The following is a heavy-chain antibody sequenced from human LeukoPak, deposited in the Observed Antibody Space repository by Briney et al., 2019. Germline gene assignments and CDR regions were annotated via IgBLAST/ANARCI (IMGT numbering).Heavy chain of an antibody. CDR1: GFTFSSYS. Sequence: PGGSLRLSCAASGFTFSSYSMNWVRQAPGKGLEWVSSISSSSSSYIYYADSVKGRFTISRDNAKNSLYLQMNSLRAEDTAVYYCARGGRGMGITTVRGAPYYFDYWGQGTLVTVSS. CDR3: ARGGRGMGITTVRGAPYYFDY. J-gene: IGHJ4*02. V-gene: IGHV3-21*01. CDR2: ISSSSSSYI. D-gene: IGHD3-10*01.